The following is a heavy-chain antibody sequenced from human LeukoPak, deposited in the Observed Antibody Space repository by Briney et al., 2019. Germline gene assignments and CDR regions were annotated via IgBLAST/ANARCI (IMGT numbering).Heavy chain of an antibody. CDR1: GGSFSGYY. V-gene: IGHV4-34*01. CDR3: ASGRITMVRGYFDY. Sequence: SETLSLTCAVYGGSFSGYYWSWIRQPPGKGLERIGEINHSGSTNYNPSLKSRVTISVDTSKNQFSLKLSSVTAADTAVYYCASGRITMVRGYFDYWGQGTLVTVSS. D-gene: IGHD3-10*01. CDR2: INHSGST. J-gene: IGHJ4*02.